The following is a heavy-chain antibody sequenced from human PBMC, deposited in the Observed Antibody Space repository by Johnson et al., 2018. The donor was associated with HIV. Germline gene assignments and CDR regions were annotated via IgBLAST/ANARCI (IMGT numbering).Heavy chain of an antibody. V-gene: IGHV3-30-3*01. Sequence: QVQLVESGGGVVQPGKSLRLSCAASGLTFSDFAMHWVRQAPAKGLEWVAVTSYDGINKYYATSVKGRFTLSRDNSKNTLYLQMNSLSAEETAVYYCARGGPYDSGIIGAFDIWGQGTMVTVSS. CDR3: ARGGPYDSGIIGAFDI. J-gene: IGHJ3*02. CDR2: TSYDGINK. D-gene: IGHD3-10*01. CDR1: GLTFSDFA.